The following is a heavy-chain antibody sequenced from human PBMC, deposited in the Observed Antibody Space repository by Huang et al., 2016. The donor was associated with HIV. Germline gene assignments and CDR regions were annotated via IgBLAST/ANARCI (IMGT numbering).Heavy chain of an antibody. V-gene: IGHV4-61*09. J-gene: IGHJ4*02. CDR3: ARGTYYDSSANFDY. CDR1: GVSVSSGSYY. Sequence: QVQLQESGPGSVKPSQTLSLTCTVSGVSVSSGSYYWSWVRQPAGKGLEWIGHIHTTGSTNYNPSLKSRVTISVDTSKKQFSLNLSSVTAVDTAVYYCARGTYYDSSANFDYWGQGALVTVSS. CDR2: IHTTGST. D-gene: IGHD3-22*01.